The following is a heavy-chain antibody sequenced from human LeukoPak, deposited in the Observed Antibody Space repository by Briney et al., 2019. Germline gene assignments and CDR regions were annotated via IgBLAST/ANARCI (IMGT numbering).Heavy chain of an antibody. CDR2: ISGYNGKT. CDR3: ARDVGVSQFAA. CDR1: GYTFTNYG. Sequence: GASVKVSCKASGYTFTNYGFSWVRQAPGQGLEWMGWISGYNGKTDYSQKLQGRVTMTTDTSTSTAYMELRSLTSDDTAVYYCARDVGVSQFAAWGQGTLVTVPS. D-gene: IGHD3-10*01. V-gene: IGHV1-18*01. J-gene: IGHJ5*02.